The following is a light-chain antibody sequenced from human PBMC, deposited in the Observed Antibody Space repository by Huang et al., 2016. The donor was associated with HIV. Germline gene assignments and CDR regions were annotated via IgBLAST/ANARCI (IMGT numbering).Light chain of an antibody. J-gene: IGKJ1*01. CDR3: QQNYIAPQT. V-gene: IGKV1-39*01. CDR1: ERISNY. Sequence: DIQMTQSPSSLSASIGDRITITCRASERISNYLSWYQLKPGRAPNLLIYATSSLQSGVPARFSGSGSGTEFTLTITSLQPEDFATYYCQQNYIAPQTFGQGTKV. CDR2: ATS.